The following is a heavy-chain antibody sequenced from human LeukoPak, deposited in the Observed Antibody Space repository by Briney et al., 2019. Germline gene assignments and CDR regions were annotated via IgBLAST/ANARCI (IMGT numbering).Heavy chain of an antibody. J-gene: IGHJ4*02. CDR3: ARFGVGDYFDY. Sequence: PSETLSLTCAVYGGSFSGYYWSWIRQPPGKGLEWIGEINHSGSTNYNPSLKSRVTISVDKSKNQFSLKLSSVTAADTAVYYCARFGVGDYFDYWGQGTLVTVSS. CDR1: GGSFSGYY. V-gene: IGHV4-34*01. CDR2: INHSGST. D-gene: IGHD3-3*01.